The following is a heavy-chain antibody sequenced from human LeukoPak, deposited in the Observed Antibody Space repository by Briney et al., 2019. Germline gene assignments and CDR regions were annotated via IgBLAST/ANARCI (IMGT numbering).Heavy chain of an antibody. J-gene: IGHJ4*02. V-gene: IGHV4-59*08. D-gene: IGHD6-6*01. Sequence: PSETLSLTCTVSGGSISSYYWSWIRQPPGKGLEWIGYIYYSGSTNYNPSLKSRVTISVDTSKNQFSLKLRSVTASDTAVYYCARLSVAAEYYFDYWGQGTLVTVSS. CDR1: GGSISSYY. CDR3: ARLSVAAEYYFDY. CDR2: IYYSGST.